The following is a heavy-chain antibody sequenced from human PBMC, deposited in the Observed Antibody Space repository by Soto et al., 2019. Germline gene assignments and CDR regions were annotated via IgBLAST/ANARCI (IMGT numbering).Heavy chain of an antibody. D-gene: IGHD2-2*01. CDR2: IWYDGSNK. V-gene: IGHV3-33*01. CDR3: ARDNCISTSCYAYYYYYGMDV. Sequence: GGSLRLSCAASGFTFSSYGMHWVRQAPGKGLEWVAVIWYDGSNKYYADSVKGRFTISRDNSKNTLYLQMNSLRAEDTAVYYCARDNCISTSCYAYYYYYGMDVWGQGTTVTVSS. CDR1: GFTFSSYG. J-gene: IGHJ6*02.